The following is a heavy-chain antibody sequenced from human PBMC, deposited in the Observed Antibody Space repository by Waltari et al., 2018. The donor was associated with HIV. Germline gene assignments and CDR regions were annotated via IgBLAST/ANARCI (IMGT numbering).Heavy chain of an antibody. CDR3: AKDSAGATSYYYYVMDV. CDR1: GFIFNNFG. Sequence: QVQLVESGGGVVQPGRSLRLSCAASGFIFNNFGMHWVRQAPGKGLEWVAVISFDGTNKYDADSVNGRFTVSRDKSKNTLFLQMNSLRAEDTALYYCAKDSAGATSYYYYVMDVWGQGTTVTVSS. CDR2: ISFDGTNK. J-gene: IGHJ6*02. D-gene: IGHD1-1*01. V-gene: IGHV3-30*18.